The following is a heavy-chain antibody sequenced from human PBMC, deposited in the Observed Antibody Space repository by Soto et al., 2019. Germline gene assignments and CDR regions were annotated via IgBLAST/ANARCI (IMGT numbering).Heavy chain of an antibody. V-gene: IGHV3-33*01. J-gene: IGHJ6*02. CDR1: GFTFSSYG. CDR3: ARDPNGWANYYYYGMDV. D-gene: IGHD2-8*01. Sequence: ESGGGVVQPGRSLRLSCAASGFTFSSYGMHWVRQAPGKGLEWVAVIWYDESNKYYADSVKGRFTISRDNSKNTLYLQMNSLRAEDTAVYYCARDPNGWANYYYYGMDVWGQGTTVTVSS. CDR2: IWYDESNK.